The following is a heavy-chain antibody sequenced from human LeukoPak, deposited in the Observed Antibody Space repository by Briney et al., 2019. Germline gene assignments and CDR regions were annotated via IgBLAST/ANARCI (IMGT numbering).Heavy chain of an antibody. CDR2: INPNSGGT. CDR3: ARDNVISNGYDLPIDY. CDR1: GYTFTSYG. Sequence: GASVKVSCKASGYTFTSYGISWVRQAPGQGLEWMGWINPNSGGTNYAQKFQGRVTMTRDTSISTAYMELSRLRSDDTAVYYCARDNVISNGYDLPIDYWGQGTLVTVSS. D-gene: IGHD5-12*01. V-gene: IGHV1-2*02. J-gene: IGHJ4*02.